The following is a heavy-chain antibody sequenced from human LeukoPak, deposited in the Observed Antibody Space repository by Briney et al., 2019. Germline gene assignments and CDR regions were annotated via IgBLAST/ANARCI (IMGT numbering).Heavy chain of an antibody. Sequence: SETLSLTCTVSGGSISSYYWSWIRQPAGKGLEWIGRIYTSGSTNYNPSLKSRVTMSADTSKNQFSLKLSSVTAADTAVYYCARHPKPGIAAAGTLSYFDYWGQGTLVTVSS. D-gene: IGHD6-13*01. CDR3: ARHPKPGIAAAGTLSYFDY. J-gene: IGHJ4*02. CDR1: GGSISSYY. V-gene: IGHV4-4*07. CDR2: IYTSGST.